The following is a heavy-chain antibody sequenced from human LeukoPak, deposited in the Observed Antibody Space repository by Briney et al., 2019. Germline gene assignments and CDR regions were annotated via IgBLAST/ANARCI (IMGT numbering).Heavy chain of an antibody. D-gene: IGHD5-24*01. Sequence: PGGSLRLSCAASGITINLYWMTWVRQAPGKGLEWVANIKQDGSETYYVDSVKGRFTISRDNAKNSLYLQLNSLRAEDTAVYYCARDTVVEMIEWYFDLWGRGTLVTVSS. CDR2: IKQDGSET. J-gene: IGHJ2*01. CDR1: GITINLYW. CDR3: ARDTVVEMIEWYFDL. V-gene: IGHV3-7*01.